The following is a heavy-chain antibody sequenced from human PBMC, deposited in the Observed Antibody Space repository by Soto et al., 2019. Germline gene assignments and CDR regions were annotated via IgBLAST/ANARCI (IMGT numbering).Heavy chain of an antibody. CDR2: VNHSGST. V-gene: IGHV4-34*01. D-gene: IGHD6-13*01. CDR3: ARVTSSGYGAFDI. J-gene: IGHJ3*02. Sequence: QVQLQQWGAGLLKPSETLSLTCAVYGGSFSDYYWSWIRQPPGKGLEWIGEVNHSGSTNYNPSLKSRVTISVDTSKNQFSLKLSSVTAADTAVYYCARVTSSGYGAFDIWGQGTMVTVSS. CDR1: GGSFSDYY.